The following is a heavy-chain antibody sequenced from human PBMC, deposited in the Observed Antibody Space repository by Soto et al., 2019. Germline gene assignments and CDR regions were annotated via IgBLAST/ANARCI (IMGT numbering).Heavy chain of an antibody. CDR2: IIPIFGTA. CDR3: ARSGYSSGWYENYYYGMDV. V-gene: IGHV1-69*13. D-gene: IGHD6-19*01. J-gene: IGHJ6*02. CDR1: GGTFSSYA. Sequence: SVKVSCKASGGTFSSYAISWLRQSPGQGLEWMGGIIPIFGTANYAQKFQGRVTITADESTSTAYMELSSLRSEDTAVYYCARSGYSSGWYENYYYGMDVWGQGTTVTVSS.